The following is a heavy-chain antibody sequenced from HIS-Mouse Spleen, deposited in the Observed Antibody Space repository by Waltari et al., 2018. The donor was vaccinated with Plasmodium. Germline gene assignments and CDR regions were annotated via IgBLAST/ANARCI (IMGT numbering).Heavy chain of an antibody. D-gene: IGHD6-13*01. CDR1: GFTFSRYW. Sequence: EVQLVESGGGLVQPGGSLRLSCAASGFTFSRYWVSWVRQAPGKGLEWVANRKQDGSEKYYVDSVKGRFTISRDNAKNSLYLQMNSLRAEDTAVYYCASSWYWYFDLWGRGTLVTVSS. CDR2: RKQDGSEK. J-gene: IGHJ2*01. V-gene: IGHV3-7*01. CDR3: ASSWYWYFDL.